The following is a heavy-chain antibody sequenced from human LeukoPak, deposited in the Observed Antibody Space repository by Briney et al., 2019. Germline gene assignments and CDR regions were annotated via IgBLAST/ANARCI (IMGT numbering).Heavy chain of an antibody. V-gene: IGHV4-39*07. Sequence: PSETLSLTCTVSGGSISSSSYYWGWIRQPPGKGLQWIGSIIYSGSTYYNPSLKSRVIISVDTSKKQFSLKLSSVTAADTAVYYCARDRGSGAYDISGYYYGYNWFDPWGQGTLVTVSS. CDR3: ARDRGSGAYDISGYYYGYNWFDP. J-gene: IGHJ5*02. CDR2: IIYSGST. CDR1: GGSISSSSYY. D-gene: IGHD3-22*01.